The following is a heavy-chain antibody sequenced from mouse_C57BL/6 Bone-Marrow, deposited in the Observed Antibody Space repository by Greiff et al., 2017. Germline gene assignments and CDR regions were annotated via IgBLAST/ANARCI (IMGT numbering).Heavy chain of an antibody. V-gene: IGHV1-64*01. D-gene: IGHD2-4*01. CDR3: ARSYDYDDYTMDY. CDR2: MHPNGGSP. CDR1: GYTFTNYW. J-gene: IGHJ4*01. Sequence: QVQLKQPGAELVKPGASVKLSCKASGYTFTNYWMHWVKQRPGQGLEWIGMMHPNGGSPDYNEKFKSEATLSVDKSSRTAYMELSSLTSADSAVYDCARSYDYDDYTMDYWGQGTSVTVSS.